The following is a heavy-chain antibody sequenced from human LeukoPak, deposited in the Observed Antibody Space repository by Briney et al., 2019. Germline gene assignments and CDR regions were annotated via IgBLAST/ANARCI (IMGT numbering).Heavy chain of an antibody. CDR1: GFTFDDYC. D-gene: IGHD3-22*01. J-gene: IGHJ4*02. Sequence: PGGSLRLSCAASGFTFDDYCMSWVRQAPGKGLEWVSGINWNGGSTGYADSVKGRFTISRDNAKNSLYLQMNSLRAEDTALYYCARVGYYYDSSGYFDYWGQGTLVTVSS. CDR2: INWNGGST. V-gene: IGHV3-20*04. CDR3: ARVGYYYDSSGYFDY.